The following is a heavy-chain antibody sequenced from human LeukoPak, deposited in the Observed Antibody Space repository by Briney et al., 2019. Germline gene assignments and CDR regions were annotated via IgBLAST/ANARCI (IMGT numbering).Heavy chain of an antibody. J-gene: IGHJ4*02. CDR1: GYRFTSYW. D-gene: IGHD4-23*01. CDR3: ARHTNDYGGYGDY. V-gene: IGHV5-51*01. Sequence: GESLKISCMGSGYRFTSYWIGCVRQMPGKSLEWMGNIYPGDSDTRYRPSFQGQVTISADKSISAAYLQWSSLKASDTAMYYCARHTNDYGGYGDYWGQGTLVTVSS. CDR2: IYPGDSDT.